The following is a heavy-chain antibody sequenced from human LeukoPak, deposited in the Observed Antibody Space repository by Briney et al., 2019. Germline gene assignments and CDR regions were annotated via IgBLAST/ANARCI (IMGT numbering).Heavy chain of an antibody. CDR2: ITTGNGNT. CDR1: GYTFTSYI. D-gene: IGHD2-15*01. V-gene: IGHV1-3*03. CDR3: ARDAGDGSCCTFDY. Sequence: GSVKVSCKASGYTFTSYIMHWVGQAPGQRLEWMGWITTGNGNTKYSQEFPGRVTITRDTSPSTAYMELSSLRSEDMAVYYCARDAGDGSCCTFDYWGQGTLVTVSS. J-gene: IGHJ4*02.